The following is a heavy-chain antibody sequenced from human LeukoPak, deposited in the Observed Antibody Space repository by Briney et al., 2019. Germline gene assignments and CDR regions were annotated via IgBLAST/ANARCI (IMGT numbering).Heavy chain of an antibody. CDR1: GYTFTSYG. V-gene: IGHV1-18*04. CDR3: ARDEGGGAMVRGVTAYYYGMDV. Sequence: GGSVRVSCKASGYTFTSYGISWVRQAPGQGLEGRGWISAYNGNTNYAEKLQGRVTMTTATSTSTPYMELRSLRSDDTAVSYCARDEGGGAMVRGVTAYYYGMDVWGKGTTVTVSS. D-gene: IGHD3-10*01. CDR2: ISAYNGNT. J-gene: IGHJ6*04.